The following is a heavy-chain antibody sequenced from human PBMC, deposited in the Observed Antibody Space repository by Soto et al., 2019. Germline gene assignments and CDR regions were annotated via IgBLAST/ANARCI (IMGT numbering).Heavy chain of an antibody. J-gene: IGHJ6*02. CDR3: ATGRRLSRLDV. CDR2: FDPEDGET. V-gene: IGHV1-24*01. CDR1: GYTLTELS. Sequence: ASVKVSCKVSGYTLTELSIHWVRQAPGKGLEWMGGFDPEDGETICAQKSQGGVTMTENTSTDTAYMELSSLRSEDTAVYCCATGRRLSRLDVWGQGTTVTVSS. D-gene: IGHD3-16*02.